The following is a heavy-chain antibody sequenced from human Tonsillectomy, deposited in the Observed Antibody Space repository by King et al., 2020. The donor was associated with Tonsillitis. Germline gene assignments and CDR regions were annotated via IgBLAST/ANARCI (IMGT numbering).Heavy chain of an antibody. V-gene: IGHV1-2*02. J-gene: IGHJ4*02. CDR1: GYTFIDYY. CDR2: INPKTGVT. CDR3: ASQFCTTTSCHVAY. D-gene: IGHD2-2*01. Sequence: QLVQSGAEVRKPGASVKVSCTVSGYTFIDYYIHWVRQAPGQGLEWMGWINPKTGVTNSAQRLQGRVTLTRDSSISTAYRPLTSLRSDDTALYYCASQFCTTTSCHVAYWGQGTLVTVPS.